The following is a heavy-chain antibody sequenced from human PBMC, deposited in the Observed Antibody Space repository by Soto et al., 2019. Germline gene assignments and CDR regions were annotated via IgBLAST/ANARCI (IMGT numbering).Heavy chain of an antibody. D-gene: IGHD3-10*01. CDR2: IYDTGTT. CDR3: SRGRGGRFDS. Sequence: SETLSLTCNVSGGSINYYYWMWIRQPPGKGLEWIGYIYDTGTTNYNPSLKSRVTMSVDTSKSQFSLNLISVTAADTAVYYCSRGRGGRFDSWGQGTLVTVSS. J-gene: IGHJ4*02. CDR1: GGSINYYY. V-gene: IGHV4-59*01.